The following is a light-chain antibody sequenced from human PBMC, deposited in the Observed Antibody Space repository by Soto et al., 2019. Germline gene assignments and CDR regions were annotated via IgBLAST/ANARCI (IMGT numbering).Light chain of an antibody. J-gene: IGKJ4*01. CDR1: ESLANTN. Sequence: EIVLTQSPGTLSASPGERAILSCRASESLANTNIAWYQQQPGQAPRFLISGDSKRAIGIPDRFSGGGSGTDFTLTISSLEPEDFAIYFCHQFGRSPVTFGGGTTVDI. CDR2: GDS. CDR3: HQFGRSPVT. V-gene: IGKV3-20*01.